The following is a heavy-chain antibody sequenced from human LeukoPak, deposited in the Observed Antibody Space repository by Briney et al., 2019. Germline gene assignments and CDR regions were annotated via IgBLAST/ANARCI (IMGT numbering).Heavy chain of an antibody. CDR1: GGTFSSYA. CDR2: IIPIFGTA. J-gene: IGHJ4*02. CDR3: ATLEYSSSWYYFDY. D-gene: IGHD6-13*01. V-gene: IGHV1-69*13. Sequence: ASVKVSCKASGGTFSSYAISWVRQAPGQGLEWMGGIIPIFGTANYAQKFQGRVTITADESTSTVYMELSSLRSEDTAVYYCATLEYSSSWYYFDYWGQGTLVTVSS.